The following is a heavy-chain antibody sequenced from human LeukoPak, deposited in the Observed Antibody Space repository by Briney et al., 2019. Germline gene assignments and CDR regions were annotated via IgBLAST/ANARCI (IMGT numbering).Heavy chain of an antibody. J-gene: IGHJ4*02. V-gene: IGHV3-74*01. CDR1: GFTLSTFW. D-gene: IGHD6-13*01. CDR2: INSDGSRT. CDR3: ARGSWSAADTNIDY. Sequence: GGSLRLSCAASGFTLSTFWMHWVRQGPGKGLVWVSCINSDGSRTTYADSVKGRFTISRDNAKNTLYLQMNTLRVEDTAVYYCARGSWSAADTNIDYWGQGTLVTVSS.